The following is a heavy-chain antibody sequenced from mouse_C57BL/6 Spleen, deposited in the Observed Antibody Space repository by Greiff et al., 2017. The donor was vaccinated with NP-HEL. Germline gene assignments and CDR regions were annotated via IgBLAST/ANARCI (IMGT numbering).Heavy chain of an antibody. Sequence: QVQLQQPGAELVRPGSSVKLSCKASGYTFTSYWMHWVKQRPIQGLEWIGNIDPSDSETHYNQKFKDKATLTVDKSSSTAYMQLSSLTSEDSAVYYCARDDDGYYLGGMECWGQGTSVTVSA. J-gene: IGHJ4*01. D-gene: IGHD2-3*01. CDR2: IDPSDSET. CDR1: GYTFTSYW. V-gene: IGHV1-52*01. CDR3: ARDDDGYYLGGMEC.